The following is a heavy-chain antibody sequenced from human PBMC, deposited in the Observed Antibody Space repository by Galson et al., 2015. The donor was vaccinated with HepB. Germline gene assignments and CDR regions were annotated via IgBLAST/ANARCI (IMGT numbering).Heavy chain of an antibody. J-gene: IGHJ4*02. Sequence: SLRLSCAASGFTFSSYSMHWVRQAPGKGLEWVSYISRSSSTTYYADTVKGRFTIARDNAKNSLYLQMNSLRAEDTAVYYCAREGSRSWEFDYWGQGTLVTVSS. CDR1: GFTFSSYS. D-gene: IGHD6-13*01. CDR3: AREGSRSWEFDY. CDR2: ISRSSSTT. V-gene: IGHV3-48*04.